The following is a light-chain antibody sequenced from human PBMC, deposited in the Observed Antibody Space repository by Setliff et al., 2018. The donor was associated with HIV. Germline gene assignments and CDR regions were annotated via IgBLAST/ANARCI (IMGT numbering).Light chain of an antibody. CDR3: QSYDISLTGYV. CDR1: SSNIGAGYD. CDR2: GSS. J-gene: IGLJ1*01. V-gene: IGLV1-40*01. Sequence: QSALTQPPSVSGAPGQRVTMSCTGSSSNIGAGYDVHWYQQLPGTAPKLLIYGSSNRPSGVPDRFSGSKSGTSASLAITGLQAEDEADYYCQSYDISLTGYVFGTGTRSPS.